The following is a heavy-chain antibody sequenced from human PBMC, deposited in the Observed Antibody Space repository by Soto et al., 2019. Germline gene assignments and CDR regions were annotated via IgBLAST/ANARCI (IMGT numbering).Heavy chain of an antibody. V-gene: IGHV4-39*01. Sequence: QLQLQESGPGLVKPSETLSLTCTVSGGSISSSSYYWGWIRQPPGKGLEWIGSIYYSGSTYYNPSLKSRVIISVDTSKNQFSLKLSSVTAADTAVYYCARHGRYCSSTICYLFDYWGQGTLVTVSS. CDR3: ARHGRYCSSTICYLFDY. D-gene: IGHD2-2*01. CDR1: GGSISSSSYY. J-gene: IGHJ4*02. CDR2: IYYSGST.